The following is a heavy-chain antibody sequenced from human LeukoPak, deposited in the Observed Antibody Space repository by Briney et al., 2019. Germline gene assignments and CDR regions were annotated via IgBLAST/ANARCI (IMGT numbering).Heavy chain of an antibody. CDR2: ISGSGGST. Sequence: GGSLRLSCAASGFTFSSYAMSWVRQAPGKGLEWVSGISGSGGSTDYADSVKGRFIISRDNSKNTVYLQMNSLRAEDTAVYYCAKEETYDSRGYFDYWGQGTLVTVSS. V-gene: IGHV3-23*01. CDR3: AKEETYDSRGYFDY. CDR1: GFTFSSYA. J-gene: IGHJ4*02. D-gene: IGHD3-22*01.